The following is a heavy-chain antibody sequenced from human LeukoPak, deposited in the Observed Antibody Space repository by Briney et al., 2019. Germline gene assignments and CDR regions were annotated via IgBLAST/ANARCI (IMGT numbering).Heavy chain of an antibody. Sequence: PSETLSLTCAVYGGSFSGYYWSWSRQPPGRGLEWIGEINHSGSTNYNPSLKSRVTISVDTPKNQFSLKLSSVTAADTAVYYCARRPILYCSSTSCYQRLGWFDPWGQGTLVTVSS. D-gene: IGHD2-2*01. CDR3: ARRPILYCSSTSCYQRLGWFDP. CDR1: GGSFSGYY. V-gene: IGHV4-34*01. J-gene: IGHJ5*02. CDR2: INHSGST.